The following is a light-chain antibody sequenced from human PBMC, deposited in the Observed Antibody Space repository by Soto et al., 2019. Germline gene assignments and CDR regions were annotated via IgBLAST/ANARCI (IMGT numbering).Light chain of an antibody. J-gene: IGKJ1*01. Sequence: EIVLTQSPDTLSLSPGERATLSCRASQSVSSSYLAWYQQTPGQAPRLLIYGTSNRATGIPDRFSGSGSGTDFALTISRLEPYFFGVYYRQQYGTFRWPCGPGPKLAIK. CDR3: QQYGTFRWP. V-gene: IGKV3-20*01. CDR1: QSVSSSY. CDR2: GTS.